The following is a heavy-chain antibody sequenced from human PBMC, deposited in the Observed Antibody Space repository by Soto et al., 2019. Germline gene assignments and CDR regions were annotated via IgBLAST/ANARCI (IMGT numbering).Heavy chain of an antibody. V-gene: IGHV1-69*06. J-gene: IGHJ6*02. CDR3: ARPYGSGSYYNGNYYYGMDV. CDR1: GGTFSSYA. D-gene: IGHD3-10*01. Sequence: ASVKVSCKASGGTFSSYAISWVRQAPGQGLEWMGGIIPIFGTANYAQKFQGRVTITADKSTSTAYMELSSLRSEDTAVYYCARPYGSGSYYNGNYYYGMDVWGQGTTVTVSS. CDR2: IIPIFGTA.